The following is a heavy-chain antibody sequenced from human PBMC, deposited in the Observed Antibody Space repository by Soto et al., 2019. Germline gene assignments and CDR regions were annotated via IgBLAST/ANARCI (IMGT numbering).Heavy chain of an antibody. D-gene: IGHD6-19*01. CDR3: ARDQYSRGWYVAGNVYYFDY. CDR2: ISSSSSYI. Sequence: EVQLVESGGGLVKPGGSLRLSCAASGFTFSSYSMNWVRQAPGKGLEWVSSISSSSSYIYYADSVKGRFTISRDNAKNSLYLQMNSLRAEDTAVYYCARDQYSRGWYVAGNVYYFDYWGQGTLVTVSS. CDR1: GFTFSSYS. J-gene: IGHJ4*02. V-gene: IGHV3-21*01.